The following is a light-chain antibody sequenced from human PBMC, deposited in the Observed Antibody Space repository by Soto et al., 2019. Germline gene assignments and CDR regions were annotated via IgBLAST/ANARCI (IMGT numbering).Light chain of an antibody. Sequence: QSVLTQPPSVSGAPGQRVTISCTGSSSNIGAGYDVHWYQPLPGTAPKLLIYGNSNRPSGVPDRFAGSKSGTSASLAITGLQAEDEADYYCQSYDSRLSGYVVFGGGTKVTVL. CDR2: GNS. CDR3: QSYDSRLSGYVV. CDR1: SSNIGAGYD. J-gene: IGLJ2*01. V-gene: IGLV1-40*01.